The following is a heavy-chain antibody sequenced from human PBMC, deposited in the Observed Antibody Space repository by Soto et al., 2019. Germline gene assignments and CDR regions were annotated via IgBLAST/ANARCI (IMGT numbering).Heavy chain of an antibody. CDR1: GFTFSSYG. CDR3: ARDRGSDDPIDY. J-gene: IGHJ4*02. V-gene: IGHV3-33*01. D-gene: IGHD3-10*01. CDR2: IWHDGMNK. Sequence: QVQLVESGGGVVQPERSLTLSCAASGFTFSSYGMHWIRQAPGKGLAWVAVIWHDGMNKYYADSVRGRLTISRDNSKNTLYLHMNSLRAEDTAVYYCARDRGSDDPIDYWGQGTLVTVSS.